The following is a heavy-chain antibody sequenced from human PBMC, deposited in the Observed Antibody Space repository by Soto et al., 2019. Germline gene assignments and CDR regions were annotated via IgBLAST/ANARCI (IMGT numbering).Heavy chain of an antibody. V-gene: IGHV3-30*18. D-gene: IGHD4-4*01. J-gene: IGHJ6*02. Sequence: QVQLVESGGGVVQPGRSLRLSCAASGFTFSSYGMHWVRQAPGKGLEWVAVISYDGSNKYYADSVKGRFTISRDNSKNTLYLQMNSLRAEDTAVYYCAKGDDYSSIYYYYGLDVWGQGTTVTVSS. CDR3: AKGDDYSSIYYYYGLDV. CDR1: GFTFSSYG. CDR2: ISYDGSNK.